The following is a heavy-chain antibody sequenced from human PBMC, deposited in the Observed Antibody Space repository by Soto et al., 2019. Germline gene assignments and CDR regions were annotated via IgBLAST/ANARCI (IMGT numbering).Heavy chain of an antibody. J-gene: IGHJ5*02. V-gene: IGHV1-46*01. D-gene: IGHD4-17*01. CDR3: AIDPYSDYANGDP. Sequence: ASVKVSCDASGHTFTGPCIHWVRQSPGQGLEWLGAINPASGRTTYAQKFQGRVTMTRDTSTSTVDMELSSLTSEDTAFYNCAIDPYSDYANGDPWVHLTKFTVSS. CDR2: INPASGRT. CDR1: GHTFTGPC.